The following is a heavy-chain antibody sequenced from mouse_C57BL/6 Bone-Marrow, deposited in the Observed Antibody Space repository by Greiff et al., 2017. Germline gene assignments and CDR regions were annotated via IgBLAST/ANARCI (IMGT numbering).Heavy chain of an antibody. V-gene: IGHV1-74*01. Sequence: QVQLQQPGAELVKPGASVKLSCKASGYTFTSYWMHWVKQRPGQGLEWIGRIHPSDSDTNYNQKFKGKATLTVDKSSSTAYMQLSRLTSEDSAVYYGAMGGYYGYVAWFAYWGQGTLVTVSA. CDR3: AMGGYYGYVAWFAY. CDR2: IHPSDSDT. J-gene: IGHJ3*01. CDR1: GYTFTSYW. D-gene: IGHD2-2*01.